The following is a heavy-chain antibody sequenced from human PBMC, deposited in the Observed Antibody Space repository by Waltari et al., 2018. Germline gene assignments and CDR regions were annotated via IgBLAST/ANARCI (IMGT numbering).Heavy chain of an antibody. Sequence: QVQLVQSGAEVKKPGASVKVSCKASGYTFTGYDMHWVRQAPGQGLEWMGWINPNSGGTNYAQKFQGRVTMTRDTSISTAYMELSRLRSDDTAVYYCARAMVRGVIIRVYFDYWGQGTLVTVSS. D-gene: IGHD3-10*01. V-gene: IGHV1-2*02. CDR3: ARAMVRGVIIRVYFDY. J-gene: IGHJ4*02. CDR2: INPNSGGT. CDR1: GYTFTGYD.